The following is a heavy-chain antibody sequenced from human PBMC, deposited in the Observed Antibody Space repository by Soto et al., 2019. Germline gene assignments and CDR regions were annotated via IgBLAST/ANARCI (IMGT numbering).Heavy chain of an antibody. CDR3: ARDRELLGYFDY. Sequence: QVQLVESGGGVVQPGRSLRLSCAASGFTFSSYGMHWVRQAPGKGLEWVAVIWYDGSNKYYADSVKGRFTISRDNSKNTLYLQMNSLRAEDTAVYYCARDRELLGYFDYWGQVTLVTVSS. V-gene: IGHV3-33*01. J-gene: IGHJ4*02. D-gene: IGHD1-26*01. CDR2: IWYDGSNK. CDR1: GFTFSSYG.